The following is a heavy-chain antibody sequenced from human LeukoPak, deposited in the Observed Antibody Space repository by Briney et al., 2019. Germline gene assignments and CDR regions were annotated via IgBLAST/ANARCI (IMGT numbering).Heavy chain of an antibody. V-gene: IGHV3-30*18. CDR3: AKDQSHYDAPGVDDAFDI. D-gene: IGHD5-12*01. CDR1: GFTFSSYG. Sequence: GRSLRLSCAASGFTFSSYGMHWVRQAPGKGLEWVAVISYDGSNKYYADSVKGRFTISRDNSKNTLYLQMNSLRAEDTAVYYCAKDQSHYDAPGVDDAFDIWGQGTMVTVSS. J-gene: IGHJ3*02. CDR2: ISYDGSNK.